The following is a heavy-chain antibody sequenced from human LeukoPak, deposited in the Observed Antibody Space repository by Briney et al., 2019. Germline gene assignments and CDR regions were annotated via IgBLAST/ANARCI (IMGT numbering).Heavy chain of an antibody. CDR1: GGSFSGYY. CDR3: ARGLVLAAAGRYNWFDP. D-gene: IGHD6-13*01. CDR2: INHSGST. Sequence: PSETLPLTCAVYGGSFSGYYWSWIRQPPGKGLEWIGEINHSGSTNYNPSLKSRVTISVDTSKNQFSLKLSSVTAADTAVYYCARGLVLAAAGRYNWFDPWGQGTLVTVSS. J-gene: IGHJ5*02. V-gene: IGHV4-34*01.